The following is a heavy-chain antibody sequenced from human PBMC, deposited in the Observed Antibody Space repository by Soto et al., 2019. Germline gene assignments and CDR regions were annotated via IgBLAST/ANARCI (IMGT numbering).Heavy chain of an antibody. CDR2: IIPIFGTA. V-gene: IGHV1-69*01. Sequence: QVQLVQSGAEVKKPGSSVKVSCKASGGTFDIFSISWVRQAPGQGLEWMGGIIPIFGTAEYSQKFQGRVTITADESTSTSYMELSSLRFEDTAVYCCAKEIRDDDSDCYSSTDWFDPWGQGTLVTVSS. CDR3: AKEIRDDDSDCYSSTDWFDP. J-gene: IGHJ5*02. CDR1: GGTFDIFS. D-gene: IGHD2-21*02.